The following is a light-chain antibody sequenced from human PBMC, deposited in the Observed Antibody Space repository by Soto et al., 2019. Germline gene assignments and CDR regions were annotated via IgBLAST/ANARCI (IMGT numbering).Light chain of an antibody. CDR3: AAWDDGLNGYV. Sequence: QSVLTQPPSASGTPGQRVTISCSGSSSNIGSNSVNWYRQLPGTAPKLLIYSNNQRPSGVPDRFSGSKSGTSASLAISGLQSEDEADYYCAAWDDGLNGYVFGTGTKVTVL. CDR2: SNN. J-gene: IGLJ1*01. CDR1: SSNIGSNS. V-gene: IGLV1-44*01.